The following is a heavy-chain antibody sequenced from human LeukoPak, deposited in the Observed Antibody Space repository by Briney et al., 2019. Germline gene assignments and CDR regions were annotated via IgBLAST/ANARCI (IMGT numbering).Heavy chain of an antibody. V-gene: IGHV1-8*01. CDR1: GYTFTSYD. CDR2: MNPNSGNT. D-gene: IGHD3-22*01. CDR3: ARAPYPRYYYDSSGYGFDI. J-gene: IGHJ3*02. Sequence: ASVKVSCKASGYTFTSYDINWVRQATGQGLEWMGWMNPNSGNTGYAQKFQGRVTMTRNTSISTAYMELSSLRSEDTAVYYCARAPYPRYYYDSSGYGFDIWGQGTMVTVSS.